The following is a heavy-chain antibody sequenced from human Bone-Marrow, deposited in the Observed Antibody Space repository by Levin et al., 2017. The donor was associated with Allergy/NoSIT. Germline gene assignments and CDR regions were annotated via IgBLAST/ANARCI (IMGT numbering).Heavy chain of an antibody. V-gene: IGHV3-33*01. CDR3: ARGGKFDVSNSYEDEMYFFQY. Sequence: GGSLRLSCAASGFPFSSYGMHWVRQGPGKGLEWVASIWYDGSNKYYADSVMGRFTISRDNSKNTVYLEMSGLRADDTAIYYCARGGKFDVSNSYEDEMYFFQYWGQGTVVTVSS. CDR1: GFPFSSYG. CDR2: IWYDGSNK. D-gene: IGHD3-16*01. J-gene: IGHJ4*01.